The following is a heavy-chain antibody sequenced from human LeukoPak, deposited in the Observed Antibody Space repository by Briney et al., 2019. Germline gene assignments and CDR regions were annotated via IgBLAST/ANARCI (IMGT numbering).Heavy chain of an antibody. CDR3: ARGGYCSSTSCPEDYYYYMDV. V-gene: IGHV1-46*02. CDR1: GYTFDREY. J-gene: IGHJ6*03. Sequence: GASVKVSCKASGYTFDREYIHGVRQAPRQELEWMGIINASSGSTSYAQKFQGRVTMTRDMSTSTVYMELSSLRSEDTAVYYCARGGYCSSTSCPEDYYYYMDVWGKGTTVTVSS. D-gene: IGHD2-2*01. CDR2: INASSGST.